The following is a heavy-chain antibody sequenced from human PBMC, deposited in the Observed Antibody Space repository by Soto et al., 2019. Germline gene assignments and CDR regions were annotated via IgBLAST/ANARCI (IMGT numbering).Heavy chain of an antibody. Sequence: QVQLQQWGAGLLKPSETLSLTCAVYGGSFSGYYWSWIRQPPGKGLEWIGEINHRGSTNYNPSLKSRVTISVDTSKNQFSLKLSSVTAADTAVYYCARGGFGSGNYWGQGTLVTVSS. CDR2: INHRGST. J-gene: IGHJ4*02. D-gene: IGHD3-10*01. CDR3: ARGGFGSGNY. V-gene: IGHV4-34*01. CDR1: GGSFSGYY.